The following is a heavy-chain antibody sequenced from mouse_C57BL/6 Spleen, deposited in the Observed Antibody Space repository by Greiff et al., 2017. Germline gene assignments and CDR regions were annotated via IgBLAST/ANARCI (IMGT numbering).Heavy chain of an antibody. D-gene: IGHD2-4*01. CDR3: ARDYYDYGGFAY. Sequence: ESGPGLVKPSQSLSLTCSVTGYSITSGYYWNWIRQFPGNKLEWMGYISYDGSNNYNPSLKNLISITRDTSKNQFFLKLNSVTTEDTATYYCARDYYDYGGFAYWGQGTLVTVSA. V-gene: IGHV3-6*01. CDR2: ISYDGSN. J-gene: IGHJ3*01. CDR1: GYSITSGYY.